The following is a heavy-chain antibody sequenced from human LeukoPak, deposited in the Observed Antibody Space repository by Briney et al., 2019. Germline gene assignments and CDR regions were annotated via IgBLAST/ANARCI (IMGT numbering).Heavy chain of an antibody. CDR3: ARGNYFGSGSFDN. CDR1: GNTFSSYE. Sequence: ASVKVSCKASGNTFSSYEINWVRQATGQGLEWLGWMNPNSGNTGYAQKFQGRVTMTRNTSISTAYMELSGLRSEDTAVYYCARGNYFGSGSFDNWGQGTLVTVSS. CDR2: MNPNSGNT. V-gene: IGHV1-8*01. J-gene: IGHJ4*02. D-gene: IGHD3-10*01.